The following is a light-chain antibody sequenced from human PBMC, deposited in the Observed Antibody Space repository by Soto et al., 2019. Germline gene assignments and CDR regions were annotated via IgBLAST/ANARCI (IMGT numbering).Light chain of an antibody. CDR3: SSYAGSSNFV. CDR2: EVT. CDR1: SSDVGGYNY. V-gene: IGLV2-8*01. J-gene: IGLJ1*01. Sequence: QSALTQPPSASGSPGQSVTISCTGTSSDVGGYNYVSWYQQHPGKAPKLMIYEVTKRPSGVPDRLSGSKSGNTASLTVSGLQAEDEADYYCSSYAGSSNFVFGTGTKVTVL.